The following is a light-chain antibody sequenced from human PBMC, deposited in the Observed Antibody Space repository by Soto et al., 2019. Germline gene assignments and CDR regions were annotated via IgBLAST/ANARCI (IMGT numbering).Light chain of an antibody. CDR3: QQRHMWPIT. CDR1: QSISDT. J-gene: IGKJ1*01. CDR2: GAS. Sequence: EIVITQSPATLAVCPGGRATLSCRASQSISDTLAWYQQKPGQAPRLPIYGASRRATGFPARFSGSGSGTDFTLTISSLEPEDSAVYYCQQRHMWPITFGQGTKVDIK. V-gene: IGKV3-15*01.